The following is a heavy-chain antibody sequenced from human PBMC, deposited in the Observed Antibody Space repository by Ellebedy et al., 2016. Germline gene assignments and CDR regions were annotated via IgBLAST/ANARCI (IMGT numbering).Heavy chain of an antibody. J-gene: IGHJ3*02. CDR1: GGSFSSYY. CDR2: IYTSGST. D-gene: IGHD4-17*01. Sequence: SETLSLXXAVYGGSFSSYYWSWIRQPAGKGLEWIGRIYTSGSTNYNPSLKSRVTMSVDTSKNQFSLKLSSVTAADTAVYYCARSPGGYGDYESAFDIWGQGTMVTVSS. V-gene: IGHV4-59*10. CDR3: ARSPGGYGDYESAFDI.